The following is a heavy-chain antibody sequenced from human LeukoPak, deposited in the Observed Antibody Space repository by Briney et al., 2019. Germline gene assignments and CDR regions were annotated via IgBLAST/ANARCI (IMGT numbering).Heavy chain of an antibody. CDR2: ISHDGSNK. V-gene: IGHV3-30*04. CDR1: GFTFSSYA. J-gene: IGHJ5*02. Sequence: PGGSLRLSCAASGFTFSSYAMHWVRQAPGKGLEWVAVISHDGSNKYYADSVKGRFTISRDNSKNTLYLQMNSLRAEDTAVYYCAGDSDIVVVPAAPWGWFDPWGQGTLVTVSS. D-gene: IGHD2-2*01. CDR3: AGDSDIVVVPAAPWGWFDP.